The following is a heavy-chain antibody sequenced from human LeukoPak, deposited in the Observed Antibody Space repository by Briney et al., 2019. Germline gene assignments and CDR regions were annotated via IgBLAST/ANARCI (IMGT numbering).Heavy chain of an antibody. J-gene: IGHJ4*02. V-gene: IGHV4-34*01. CDR1: GVSFSGYY. CDR3: MRTSPGIPLDF. CDR2: ISHSGRT. D-gene: IGHD1-26*01. Sequence: PSETLSLTCAVSGVSFSGYYWSWIRLPPGKGPEWIGEISHSGRTSYNPSLKGRVTISLDTSMNHFSLNLRFVTAADTAVYYCMRTSPGIPLDFWGQGTLVTVSS.